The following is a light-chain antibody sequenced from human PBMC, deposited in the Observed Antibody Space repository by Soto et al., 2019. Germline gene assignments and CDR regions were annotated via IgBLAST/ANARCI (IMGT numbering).Light chain of an antibody. J-gene: IGLJ2*01. Sequence: QSVLTQPPSASGSPGQSVTISCTGTSSDVGYYNYVSWYQQHPGKAPKLMIYEVTKRPSGVPDRFSGSRSGNTASLTVSGLQAEDEADYYCSSYAGSNNFEVVFGGGTKLTVL. CDR2: EVT. CDR3: SSYAGSNNFEVV. V-gene: IGLV2-8*01. CDR1: SSDVGYYNY.